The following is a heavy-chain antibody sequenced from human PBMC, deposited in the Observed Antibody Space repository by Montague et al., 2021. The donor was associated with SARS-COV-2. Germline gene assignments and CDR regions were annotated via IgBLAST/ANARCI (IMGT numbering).Heavy chain of an antibody. V-gene: IGHV3-30-3*01. CDR2: ISYDGSNK. CDR1: GSTFSSYA. CDR3: AREDYGDYGFDY. Sequence: SLRLSCAASGSTFSSYAMHWVRQAPGKGLEWVAVISYDGSNKYYADSVKGRFTISRDDSKNTLYLQMNSLRAEDTAVYYCAREDYGDYGFDYWGQGTLVTVSS. J-gene: IGHJ4*02. D-gene: IGHD4-17*01.